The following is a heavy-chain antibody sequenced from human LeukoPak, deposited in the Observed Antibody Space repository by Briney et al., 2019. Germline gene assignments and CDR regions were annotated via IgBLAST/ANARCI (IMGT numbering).Heavy chain of an antibody. J-gene: IGHJ6*02. D-gene: IGHD3-10*01. CDR3: ARGLGELLEALFYYYGMDV. CDR1: GGTFSSYA. V-gene: IGHV1-69*13. CDR2: IIPIFGTA. Sequence: SVKVSCKASGGTFSSYAISWVRQAPGQGLEWMGGIIPIFGTANYAQKFQGRVTITADESTSTAYMELSSLRSEDTAVYYCARGLGELLEALFYYYGMDVWGQGTTVTVSS.